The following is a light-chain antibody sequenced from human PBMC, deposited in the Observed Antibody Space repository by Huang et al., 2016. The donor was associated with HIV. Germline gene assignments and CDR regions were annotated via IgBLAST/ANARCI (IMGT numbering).Light chain of an antibody. Sequence: EIVMTQSPATLSVSPGERATLSCRASQSVSSNLAWYQQKPGQAPRRLIYGASTRATNIPGRFSGSGSGTEFTLTINSLQSEDSAVYYCQQYNDWPTWTFGQGTKVEMK. CDR1: QSVSSN. V-gene: IGKV3-15*01. CDR2: GAS. CDR3: QQYNDWPTWT. J-gene: IGKJ1*01.